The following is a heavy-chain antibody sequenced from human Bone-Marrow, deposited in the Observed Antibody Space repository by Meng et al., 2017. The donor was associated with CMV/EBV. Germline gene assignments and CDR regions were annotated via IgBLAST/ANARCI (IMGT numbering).Heavy chain of an antibody. CDR1: TFSSYA. CDR3: ARGPRDGYNIFFGYLDY. D-gene: IGHD5-24*01. CDR2: IIPIFGTA. J-gene: IGHJ4*02. V-gene: IGHV1-69*05. Sequence: TFSSYAISWVRQAPGQGLEWMGGIIPIFGTANYAQKFQGRVTITTDESTSTAYMELSSLRSEDTAVYYCARGPRDGYNIFFGYLDYWGQGTLVTVSS.